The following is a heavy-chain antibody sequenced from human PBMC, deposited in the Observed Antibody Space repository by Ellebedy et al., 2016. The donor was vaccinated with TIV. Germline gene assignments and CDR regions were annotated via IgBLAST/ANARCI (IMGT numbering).Heavy chain of an antibody. CDR2: ITAYDGTT. J-gene: IGHJ5*02. CDR3: ARGAMALS. CDR1: GYTFTSYN. Sequence: AASVKVSCKASGYTFTSYNINWVRQAPRQGLEWMGWITAYDGTTNYAQKLQGRVTMTTDTSTSTAYMELRSLTSNDTGVYYCARGAMALSWGQGTLVTVSS. D-gene: IGHD5-24*01. V-gene: IGHV1-18*04.